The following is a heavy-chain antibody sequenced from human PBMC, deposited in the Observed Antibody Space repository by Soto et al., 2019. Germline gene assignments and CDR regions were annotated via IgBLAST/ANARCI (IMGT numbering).Heavy chain of an antibody. Sequence: GECLKFSYKGSGYSVTSYCSGWVRQMPGKGLEWMGIIYPGDSDTSYSPSFQGQVTISADKSISTAYLQMNSLRAEDTALYYCAKDHESSEYGRAFDIWGQGTMVTVSS. V-gene: IGHV5-51*01. J-gene: IGHJ3*02. CDR1: GYSVTSYC. D-gene: IGHD3-22*01. CDR3: AKDHESSEYGRAFDI. CDR2: IYPGDSDT.